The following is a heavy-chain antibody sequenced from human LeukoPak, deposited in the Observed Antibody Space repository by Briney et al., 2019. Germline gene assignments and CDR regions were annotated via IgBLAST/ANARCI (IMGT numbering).Heavy chain of an antibody. CDR1: GFTFSSYE. D-gene: IGHD2-2*01. J-gene: IGHJ4*02. CDR2: ISTSGSIM. V-gene: IGHV3-48*03. CDR3: ARDFCSSTSCRFDY. Sequence: GGSLRLSCAASGFTFSSYEMNWVRQAPGKGLEWVSYISTSGSIMYYADSVKGPFTISRDKAKNSLYLQMNSLRGEDTAVYYCARDFCSSTSCRFDYWGQGTLVTVSS.